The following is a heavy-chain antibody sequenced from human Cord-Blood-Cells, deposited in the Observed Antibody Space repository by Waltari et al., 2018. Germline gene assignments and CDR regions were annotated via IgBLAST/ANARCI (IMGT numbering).Heavy chain of an antibody. J-gene: IGHJ4*02. CDR2: IWYGGSNK. CDR1: GFTFSSYG. Sequence: QVQLVESGGGVVQPGRSLRLSCAASGFTFSSYGMPWVRQAPGKGLGWVEVIWYGGSNKYYADPVKGRFTISRDNSKNTRYLQMNSLRAEDTAVYYCARADLTGYDYWGQGTLVTVSS. CDR3: ARADLTGYDY. V-gene: IGHV3-33*01. D-gene: IGHD3-9*01.